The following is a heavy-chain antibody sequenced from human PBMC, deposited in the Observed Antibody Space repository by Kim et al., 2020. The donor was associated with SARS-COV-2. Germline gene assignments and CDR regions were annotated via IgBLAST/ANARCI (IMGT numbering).Heavy chain of an antibody. CDR3: ARDIVSRRIMITFGGVQGPY. CDR2: ISYDGSNK. V-gene: IGHV3-30*04. Sequence: GGSLRLSCAASGFTFSSYAMHWVRQAPGKGLEWVAVISYDGSNKYYADSVKGRFTISRDNSKNTLYLQMNSLRAEDTAVYYCARDIVSRRIMITFGGVQGPYWGQGTLVTVSS. J-gene: IGHJ4*02. CDR1: GFTFSSYA. D-gene: IGHD3-16*01.